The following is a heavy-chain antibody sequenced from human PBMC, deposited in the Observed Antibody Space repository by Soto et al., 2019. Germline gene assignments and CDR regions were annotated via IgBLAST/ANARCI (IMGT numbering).Heavy chain of an antibody. D-gene: IGHD1-26*01. CDR2: IYFGGST. CDR1: GGSISSSTYY. CDR3: ARLREAGAEPFFDY. V-gene: IGHV4-39*01. Sequence: SETLSLTCIVSGGSISSSTYYWGWIRQPPGKGLEWIGSIYFGGSTYYNPSLKNQVTISVDTSSEQFSLKLSSVTAADTSVYYCARLREAGAEPFFDYWGQGTLVTVSS. J-gene: IGHJ4*02.